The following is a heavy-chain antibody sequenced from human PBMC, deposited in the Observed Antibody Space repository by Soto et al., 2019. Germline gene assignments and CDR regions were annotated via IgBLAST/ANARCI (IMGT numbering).Heavy chain of an antibody. CDR1: GGSMRSYF. J-gene: IGHJ4*02. V-gene: IGHV4-59*01. CDR3: ARSDYGELDS. D-gene: IGHD4-17*01. CDR2: IHFGGST. Sequence: LSLTCTVSGGSMRSYFWNWIRQSPGKGLEWIAYIHFGGSTNYNPSLKSRVTISVDTSKNRFSLKLNSVTAADTALYYCARSDYGELDSWGQGALVTVSS.